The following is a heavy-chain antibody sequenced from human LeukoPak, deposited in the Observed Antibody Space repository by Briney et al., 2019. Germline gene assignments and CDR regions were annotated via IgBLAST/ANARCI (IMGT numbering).Heavy chain of an antibody. CDR1: GFTFGDYA. CDR2: IKKDGSEK. J-gene: IGHJ4*02. Sequence: GGSLRLSCTASGFTFGDYAISWVRQAPGKGLEWVANIKKDGSEKYYVDSVKDRFTISRDNAKNSLYLQMNSLRAEDTAVYYCARDSGDYDYWGQGTLVIVSS. CDR3: ARDSGDYDY. D-gene: IGHD4-17*01. V-gene: IGHV3-7*01.